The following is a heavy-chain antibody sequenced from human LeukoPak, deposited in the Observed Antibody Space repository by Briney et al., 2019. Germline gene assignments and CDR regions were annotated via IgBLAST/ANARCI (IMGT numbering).Heavy chain of an antibody. J-gene: IGHJ6*03. D-gene: IGHD2-15*01. CDR3: ARAPPPLGYCSGGSCYPSAYYYYYMDV. Sequence: ASVKVSCKASGYTLTSYYMHWVRQAPGQGLEWMRIINPSGGSTSYAQKFQGRVTMTRDMSTSTVYMELSSLRSEDTAVYYCARAPPPLGYCSGGSCYPSAYYYYYMDVWGKGTTVTVSS. CDR2: INPSGGST. V-gene: IGHV1-46*01. CDR1: GYTLTSYY.